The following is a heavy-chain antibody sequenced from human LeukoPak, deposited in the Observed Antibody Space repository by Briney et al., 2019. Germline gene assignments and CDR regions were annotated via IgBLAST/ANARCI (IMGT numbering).Heavy chain of an antibody. D-gene: IGHD6-13*01. CDR3: ARLSSSWYQDWYFDL. CDR2: MYYSGST. V-gene: IGHV4-39*07. CDR1: GGSISSSSYY. Sequence: SETLSLTCTVSGGSISSSSYYWGWIRQPPGKGLEWIGNMYYSGSTYYNPSLKSRVTISVDTSNNQFSLKLSSVTAADTAVYYCARLSSSWYQDWYFDLWGRGTLVTVSS. J-gene: IGHJ2*01.